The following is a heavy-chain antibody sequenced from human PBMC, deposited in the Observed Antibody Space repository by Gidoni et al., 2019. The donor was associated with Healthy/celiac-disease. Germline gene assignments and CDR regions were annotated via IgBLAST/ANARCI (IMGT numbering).Heavy chain of an antibody. V-gene: IGHV1-69*01. D-gene: IGHD4-17*01. J-gene: IGHJ4*02. CDR3: ARGGNDYGGNSWGY. CDR2: SIPIFGTA. Sequence: QVQLVQSGAEVKKPGSSVKVSCQASGATFSSYAIRWVRQAPGQGLEWMGGSIPIFGTANYAQKFQGRVTITADESTSTAYMELSSLRSEDTAVYYCARGGNDYGGNSWGYWGQGTLVTVSS. CDR1: GATFSSYA.